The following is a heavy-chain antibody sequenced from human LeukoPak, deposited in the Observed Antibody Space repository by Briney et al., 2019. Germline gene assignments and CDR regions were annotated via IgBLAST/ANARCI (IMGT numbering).Heavy chain of an antibody. CDR2: IYYSGST. D-gene: IGHD4-11*01. CDR1: GGSISSSSYY. V-gene: IGHV4-39*07. J-gene: IGHJ4*02. CDR3: ARLRGNYFPDY. Sequence: SETLSLTCTVSGGSISSSSYYWGWIRQPPGKGLEWIGSIYYSGSTYYNPSLKSRVTISVDTSKNQFSLKLSSVTAADTAVYYCARLRGNYFPDYWGQGTLVTVSS.